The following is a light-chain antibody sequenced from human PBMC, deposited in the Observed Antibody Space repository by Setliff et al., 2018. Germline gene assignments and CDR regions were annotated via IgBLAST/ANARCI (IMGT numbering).Light chain of an antibody. J-gene: IGKJ4*01. CDR2: DAS. Sequence: EIVMTQSPATLSVSPGERVTLSCRASQSIRSNVAWYQQTPGQGPRLLIYDASKRAIGIPGRFSGSGSGAEFTLTITNMESEDFAVYYCQHYHDRPLTFGGGPGGYQ. CDR3: QHYHDRPLT. CDR1: QSIRSN. V-gene: IGKV3-15*01.